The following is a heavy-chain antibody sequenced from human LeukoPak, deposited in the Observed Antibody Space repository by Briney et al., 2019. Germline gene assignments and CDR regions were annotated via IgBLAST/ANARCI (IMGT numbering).Heavy chain of an antibody. J-gene: IGHJ4*02. CDR1: GFTFRNYW. Sequence: GGSLRLSCAASGFTFRNYWMTWVRQAPGKGLEWVANLNQYGDHKYYDDSVKGRFTISRDNARDSLYLEMNSLTVEDAAVYFCSRDLGTGRPHDFWGQGTLVTVSS. CDR2: LNQYGDHK. D-gene: IGHD3/OR15-3a*01. V-gene: IGHV3-7*01. CDR3: SRDLGTGRPHDF.